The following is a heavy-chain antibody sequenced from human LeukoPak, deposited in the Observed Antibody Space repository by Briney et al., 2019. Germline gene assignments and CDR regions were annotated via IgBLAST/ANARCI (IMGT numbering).Heavy chain of an antibody. D-gene: IGHD3-3*01. Sequence: GGSLRLSCAASGFTFSSYAMHWVRQAPGKGLEYVSAISSNGGSTHYANSVKGRFTISRDNSKNTLYLQMGSLRAEDMAVYYCARDGRGIFGVVRFDYWGQGTLVTVSS. V-gene: IGHV3-64*01. CDR3: ARDGRGIFGVVRFDY. J-gene: IGHJ4*02. CDR1: GFTFSSYA. CDR2: ISSNGGST.